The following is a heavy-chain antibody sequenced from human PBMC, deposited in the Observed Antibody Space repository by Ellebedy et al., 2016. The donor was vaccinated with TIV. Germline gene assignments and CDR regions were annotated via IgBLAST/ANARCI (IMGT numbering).Heavy chain of an antibody. D-gene: IGHD6-6*01. Sequence: SETLSLXXTVSGGSVSSGNYYWSWIRQPPGKGLEWIGCVYYTGSTYYNPSLKSRVTISVDTSKNQFSLKLSSMTAADTAVYHCARIAARYYGMDVWGQGTTVTVSS. CDR2: VYYTGST. CDR3: ARIAARYYGMDV. V-gene: IGHV4-61*01. CDR1: GGSVSSGNYY. J-gene: IGHJ6*02.